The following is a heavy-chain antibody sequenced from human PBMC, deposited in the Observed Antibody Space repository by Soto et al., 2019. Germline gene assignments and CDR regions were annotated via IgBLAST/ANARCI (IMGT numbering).Heavy chain of an antibody. D-gene: IGHD3-10*01. CDR3: AGYYYGSGSYEDGGGDCGAFDI. CDR1: GGTFSSYV. CDR2: IIPIFGTP. V-gene: IGHV1-69*01. Sequence: QVQLVQSGAEVKKPGSSVKVPCKANGGTFSSYVVSWVRQAPGRGLEWMGQIIPIFGTPKYAQKFQGRVTITADESTRTAYMEMSSLTLEDTAVYFFAGYYYGSGSYEDGGGDCGAFDIWGQGTRVTVSS. J-gene: IGHJ3*02.